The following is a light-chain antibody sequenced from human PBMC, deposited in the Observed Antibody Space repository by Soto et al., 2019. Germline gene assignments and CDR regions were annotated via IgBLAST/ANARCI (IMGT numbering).Light chain of an antibody. CDR2: GAS. CDR1: QSMSSN. CDR3: QQYNKGPVT. V-gene: IGKV3-15*01. J-gene: IGKJ1*01. Sequence: EIVMTQSPATLSVCPGERATLSCRASQSMSSNLAWYQQRPGQAPRLLIYGASTRATGIPARFSGSGSGTDFTLTISSLQSEDFAVYYCQQYNKGPVTFGQGTKVEIK.